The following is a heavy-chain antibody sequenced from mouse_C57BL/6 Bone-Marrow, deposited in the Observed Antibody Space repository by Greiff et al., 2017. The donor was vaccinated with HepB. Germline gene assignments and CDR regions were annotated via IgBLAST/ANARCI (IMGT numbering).Heavy chain of an antibody. J-gene: IGHJ1*03. Sequence: VQLQQSGAELVKPGASVKLSCKASGYTFTSYWMHWVKQRPGQGLEWIGYINPSSGYTKYNQKFKDKATLTADKSSSTAYMQLSSLTSDDAAVYYCARVAGYYYGSSYGYIDVWGTGTTVTVSS. V-gene: IGHV1-7*01. CDR1: GYTFTSYW. CDR3: ARVAGYYYGSSYGYIDV. CDR2: INPSSGYT. D-gene: IGHD1-1*01.